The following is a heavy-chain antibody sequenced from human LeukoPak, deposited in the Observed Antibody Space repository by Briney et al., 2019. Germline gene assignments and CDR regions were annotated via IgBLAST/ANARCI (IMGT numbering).Heavy chain of an antibody. CDR1: GFTFSNSA. V-gene: IGHV3-23*01. Sequence: GGTLRLSCAASGFTFSNSAMNWVRQAPGKGLEWVSAINGRGSSTYYADSVKGRFTISRDNSKSTLYLQMNSLRAEDTALYYCAKGPLPRIDYWGQGTLVTVSS. CDR3: AKGPLPRIDY. CDR2: INGRGSST. J-gene: IGHJ4*02.